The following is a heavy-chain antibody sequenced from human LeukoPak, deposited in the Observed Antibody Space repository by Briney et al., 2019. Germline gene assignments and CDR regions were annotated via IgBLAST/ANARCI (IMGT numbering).Heavy chain of an antibody. Sequence: GGSLRLSCAASGFTFSGYWMSWVRQAPGKGLEWVANIKQNGSETFYADSVRGRLTISRDNAKNSQYLQMNSLRVEDTAVYYCARWANSIDYWGQGALVTVSS. CDR2: IKQNGSET. CDR3: ARWANSIDY. V-gene: IGHV3-7*01. J-gene: IGHJ4*02. CDR1: GFTFSGYW. D-gene: IGHD5-18*01.